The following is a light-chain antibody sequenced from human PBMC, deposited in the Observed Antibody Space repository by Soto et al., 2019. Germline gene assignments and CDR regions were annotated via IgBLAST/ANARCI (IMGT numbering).Light chain of an antibody. J-gene: IGLJ3*02. V-gene: IGLV2-23*01. CDR3: TSYARTTTLV. Sequence: QSVLTQSASVSGSPGQSITISCTGTSSDVGNYNLVSWYQQYPGKAPKLMIYAASKRPSGVSNRFSGSKSGDTASLTISGLQPEDEADYYCTSYARTTTLVFGGGTKLTVL. CDR2: AAS. CDR1: SSDVGNYNL.